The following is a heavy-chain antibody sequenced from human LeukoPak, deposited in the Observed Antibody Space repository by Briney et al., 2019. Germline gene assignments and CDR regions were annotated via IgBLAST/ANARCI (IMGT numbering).Heavy chain of an antibody. CDR2: IYHSGGP. CDR1: VGSISSGDYS. V-gene: IGHV4-30-2*01. D-gene: IGHD2-2*01. J-gene: IGHJ4*02. Sequence: SETLSLTCAVSVGSISSGDYSWSWIRQPPGKGLEWIGYIYHSGGPYYNASLRSRVTISVDNSKNQFSLNLTSLTAADTAVYYCARGIHCTTASCYLDYWGQGTLVTVSS. CDR3: ARGIHCTTASCYLDY.